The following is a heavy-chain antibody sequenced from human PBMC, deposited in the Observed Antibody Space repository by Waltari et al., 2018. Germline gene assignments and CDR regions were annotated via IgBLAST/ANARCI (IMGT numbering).Heavy chain of an antibody. D-gene: IGHD3-10*01. CDR3: ARGRGVLSDAYFDY. V-gene: IGHV3-33*01. J-gene: IGHJ4*02. CDR1: GCIFSTNG. CDR2: IWYDGSRT. Sequence: QIQLVESGGGVVQPGRSLIVSCAASGCIFSTNGMHWVRQAPGKGLEWVAGIWYDGSRTLYADSVKGRFTISRDNSKNTLSLQMNSLRAEDTALYYCARGRGVLSDAYFDYWGQGTLVTVSS.